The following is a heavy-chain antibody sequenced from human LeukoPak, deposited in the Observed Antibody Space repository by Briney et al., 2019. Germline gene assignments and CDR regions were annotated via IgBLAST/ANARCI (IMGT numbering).Heavy chain of an antibody. D-gene: IGHD1-7*01. Sequence: GGSLRLSCAASGLTFSNYAMSWVRQAPGKGLEWVSGISDSGGSTYYADSVKGRFIISRDNSKNTLYLQMNSLRAEDTAVYYCARALTGTMNYWGQGTLVTVSS. CDR1: GLTFSNYA. CDR2: ISDSGGST. J-gene: IGHJ4*02. V-gene: IGHV3-23*01. CDR3: ARALTGTMNY.